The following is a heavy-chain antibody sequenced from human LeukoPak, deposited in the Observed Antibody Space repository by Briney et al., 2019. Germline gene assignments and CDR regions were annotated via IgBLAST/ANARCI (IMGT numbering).Heavy chain of an antibody. CDR2: IYHSGST. J-gene: IGHJ3*02. D-gene: IGHD3-3*01. V-gene: IGHV4-38-2*01. Sequence: PSETLSLTCAVSGYSISSGYYWGWIRQPPGKGLEWIGSIYHSGSTYYNPSLTSRVTISVDTSKNQFALKLSSVTAADTAVYYCARHGHNFWSGYPGRDAFDIWGQGTMVTVSS. CDR1: GYSISSGYY. CDR3: ARHGHNFWSGYPGRDAFDI.